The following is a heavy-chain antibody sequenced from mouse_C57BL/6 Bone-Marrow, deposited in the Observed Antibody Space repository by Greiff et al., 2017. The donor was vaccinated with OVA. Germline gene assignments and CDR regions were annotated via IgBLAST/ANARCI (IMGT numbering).Heavy chain of an antibody. CDR2: ISDGGSYT. CDR3: ARERGGYRKYYFDY. D-gene: IGHD3-1*01. CDR1: GFTFSSYA. J-gene: IGHJ2*01. Sequence: EVQLVESGGGLVKPGGSLKLSCAASGFTFSSYAMSWVRQTPEKRLEWVATISDGGSYTYYPDNVKGRFPIPRDNAKNKLYLQMSHLKSEDTAMYYCARERGGYRKYYFDYWGQGTTLTVSS. V-gene: IGHV5-4*01.